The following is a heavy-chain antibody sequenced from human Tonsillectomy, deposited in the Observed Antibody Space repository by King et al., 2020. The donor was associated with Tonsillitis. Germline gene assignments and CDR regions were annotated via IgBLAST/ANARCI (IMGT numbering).Heavy chain of an antibody. D-gene: IGHD7-27*01. CDR1: GFAFRSYG. CDR3: ARERLYISHWGIDY. J-gene: IGHJ4*02. CDR2: ISFDASRE. V-gene: IGHV3-33*05. Sequence: VQLVESGGGVVQPGSSLKLSCASSGFAFRSYGMHWVRQAPGKGLEWVAVISFDASRENYADAVEGRFTISRDNSKNTLYLQMNSLRAEDTAVYYCARERLYISHWGIDYWGQGSLVTVSS.